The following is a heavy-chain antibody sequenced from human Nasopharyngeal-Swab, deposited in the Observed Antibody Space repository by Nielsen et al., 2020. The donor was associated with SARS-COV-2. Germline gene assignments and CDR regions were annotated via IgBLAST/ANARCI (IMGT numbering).Heavy chain of an antibody. V-gene: IGHV4-31*03. Sequence: LRLSCTVSGGSISGGGYYWSWIRQHPGKGLEWIGYIYYSGITYYNPSLKSRLIISIDTSKNQFSLNLTSVTPADTAVYYCARDNVASSGTLHWFDSWGQGTRVTVSS. J-gene: IGHJ5*01. CDR1: GGSISGGGYY. D-gene: IGHD6-13*01. CDR2: IYYSGIT. CDR3: ARDNVASSGTLHWFDS.